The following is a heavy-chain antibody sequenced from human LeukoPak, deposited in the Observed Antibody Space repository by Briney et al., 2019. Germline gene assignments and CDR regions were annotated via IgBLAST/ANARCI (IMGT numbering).Heavy chain of an antibody. D-gene: IGHD6-19*01. V-gene: IGHV4-59*08. CDR2: VYYSGST. CDR3: ARQGEQWLDFDY. J-gene: IGHJ4*02. CDR1: GGSISTYY. Sequence: SETLSLTCTVSGGSISTYYWSWIRQPPGKGLEWIGYVYYSGSTNYNPSLKSRVTISADTSKKQFSLKLSSVTAADTAVYYCARQGEQWLDFDYWGQGTLVTVSS.